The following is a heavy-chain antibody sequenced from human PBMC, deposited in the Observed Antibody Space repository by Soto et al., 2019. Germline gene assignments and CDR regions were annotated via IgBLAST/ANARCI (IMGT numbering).Heavy chain of an antibody. CDR3: ATVYILFGPAQGGNWFDP. J-gene: IGHJ5*02. V-gene: IGHV4-34*01. Sequence: PSETLSLTCAFYGGSFSGYYWSWIRQPPGKGLEWIGEINHSGSTNYNPSLKSRVTISVDTSKNQFSLKLSSVTAADTAVYYCATVYILFGPAQGGNWFDPPGQGTLVTVSS. CDR2: INHSGST. D-gene: IGHD3-9*01. CDR1: GGSFSGYY.